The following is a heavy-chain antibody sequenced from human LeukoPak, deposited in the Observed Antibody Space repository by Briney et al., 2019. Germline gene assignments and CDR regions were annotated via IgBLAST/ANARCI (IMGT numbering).Heavy chain of an antibody. Sequence: SETLSLTRAVSGYSISSGNYWGWIRQPPGKGLEWIGSSFYSGTTYYNPSLKSRVTISIDTSKNQVSLNLRSVTAADTAVYYCARAGFDIWGQGTMVTVSS. J-gene: IGHJ3*02. CDR1: GYSISSGNY. CDR2: SFYSGTT. CDR3: ARAGFDI. V-gene: IGHV4-38-2*01.